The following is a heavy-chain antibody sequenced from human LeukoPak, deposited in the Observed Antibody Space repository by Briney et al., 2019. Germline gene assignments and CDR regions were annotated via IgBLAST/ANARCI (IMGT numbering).Heavy chain of an antibody. CDR2: FDPEDGET. CDR1: GYTLTELS. CDR3: ATSYSNYVYYFDY. J-gene: IGHJ4*02. Sequence: ASVKVSCKVSGYTLTELSTHWVRQAPGKGLEWMGGFDPEDGETIYAQKFQGRVTMTEDTSTDTAYMELSSLRSEDTAVYYCATSYSNYVYYFDYWGQGTLVTVSS. D-gene: IGHD4-11*01. V-gene: IGHV1-24*01.